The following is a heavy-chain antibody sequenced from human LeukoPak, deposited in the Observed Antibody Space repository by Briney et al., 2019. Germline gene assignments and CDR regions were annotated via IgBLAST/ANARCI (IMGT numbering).Heavy chain of an antibody. CDR2: IYYSGST. Sequence: SETLSLTCTVSGGSISSYYWSWIRQPPGKGLEWIGYIYYSGSTNYNPSLKSRVTISVDTSKNQFSLKLSSVTAADTAVYYCARDLRLGYEGFDYWGQGTLVTVSS. CDR1: GGSISSYY. D-gene: IGHD2-2*03. J-gene: IGHJ4*02. CDR3: ARDLRLGYEGFDY. V-gene: IGHV4-59*01.